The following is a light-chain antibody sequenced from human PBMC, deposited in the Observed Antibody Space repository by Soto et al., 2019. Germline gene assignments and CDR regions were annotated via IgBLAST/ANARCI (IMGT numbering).Light chain of an antibody. CDR1: QSISSY. CDR3: QQYNSYSRT. CDR2: DAS. V-gene: IGKV1-5*01. J-gene: IGKJ1*01. Sequence: DIQMTQSPSTLPASVGDRVTITCRASQSISSYLNWYQQKPGKAPKLLIYDASSLESGVPSRFSGSGSGTEFTLTISSLQPDDFATYYCQQYNSYSRTFGQGTKVDIK.